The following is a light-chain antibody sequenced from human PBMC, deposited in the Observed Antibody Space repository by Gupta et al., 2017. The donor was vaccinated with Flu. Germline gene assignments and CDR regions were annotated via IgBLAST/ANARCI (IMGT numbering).Light chain of an antibody. CDR3: LLYYSGGAV. V-gene: IGLV7-43*01. Sequence: GTVTLTCASSTGEVTRSKYAMWFQQKPGQAPRTLSYGPGNRHSWTPARFSGSLLGGKCVLTLSGAQPEDEADYFCLLYYSGGAVFGGGTKLTVL. CDR2: GPG. J-gene: IGLJ3*02. CDR1: TGEVTRSKY.